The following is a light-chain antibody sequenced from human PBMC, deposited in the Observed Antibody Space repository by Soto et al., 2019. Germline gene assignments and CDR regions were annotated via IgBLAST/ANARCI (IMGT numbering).Light chain of an antibody. CDR1: SPTIGHND. Sequence: QSVLTQPPSASGAPGQRVSISCSGSSPTIGHNDVFWFQHVPGTAPKLLIYMTNQRPSGVPDRFSGFKSGTSASLVISGPRSEDESEYFCAAWDDSLNGVIFGGGTQLTVL. CDR3: AAWDDSLNGVI. J-gene: IGLJ2*01. V-gene: IGLV1-47*01. CDR2: MTN.